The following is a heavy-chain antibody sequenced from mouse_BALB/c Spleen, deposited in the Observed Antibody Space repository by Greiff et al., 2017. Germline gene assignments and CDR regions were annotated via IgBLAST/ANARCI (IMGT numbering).Heavy chain of an antibody. CDR2: IYPGRGIT. Sequence: VQGVESGPELVKPGASVKMSCKASGYTFTSYVMHWVKQRPGQGLEWIGDIYPGRGITNYNEKFKSKATLTLDTSSSTAYMQLSSLTSEDSAVYYCSRGDYGSSWDYWGQGTTLTVSS. CDR1: GYTFTSYV. V-gene: IGHV1-55*01. D-gene: IGHD1-1*01. J-gene: IGHJ2*01. CDR3: SRGDYGSSWDY.